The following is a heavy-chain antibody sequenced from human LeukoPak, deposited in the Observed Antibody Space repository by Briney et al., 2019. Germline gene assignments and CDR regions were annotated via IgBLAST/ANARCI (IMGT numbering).Heavy chain of an antibody. V-gene: IGHV5-51*01. CDR3: WRAASSSSSFYYYDMDV. J-gene: IGHJ6*03. CDR2: IFSGDSDT. D-gene: IGHD6-6*01. CDR1: GYSFTRYW. Sequence: GESLKISCKGSGYSFTRYWIGWVRQMPGKGLEWMGIIFSGDSDTRYSQFLQGQVTLLAKKSIRTAYLQWSRLKAADTCLYYWWRAASSSSSFYYYDMDVWGKGTTVTVSS.